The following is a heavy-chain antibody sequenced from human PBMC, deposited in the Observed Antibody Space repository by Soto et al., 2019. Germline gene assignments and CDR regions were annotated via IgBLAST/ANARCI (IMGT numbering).Heavy chain of an antibody. V-gene: IGHV3-23*01. D-gene: IGHD1-20*01. J-gene: IGHJ6*02. CDR1: GFTFSTYA. CDR3: AKGALYTYGMDV. CDR2: INAGGDST. Sequence: EVQLLESGGGLVQPGGSLRLSCAASGFTFSTYAMSWIRQAPGKGLEWVSTINAGGDSTVYAHSVKGRFTISRDNSKNTLYLQMNSLGAEDTAIYYCAKGALYTYGMDVWGQGTTVTVSS.